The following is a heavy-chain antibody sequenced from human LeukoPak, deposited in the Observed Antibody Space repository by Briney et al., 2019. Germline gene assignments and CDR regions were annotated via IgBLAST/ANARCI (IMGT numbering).Heavy chain of an antibody. Sequence: SETLSLTCTVSGDSLNTYYWTWIRQTPGKELEWIGFVASSGTSNYNPSLKSRVGISIDTSKNQFSLALTSVTPADTAVYYCARVVRGVVTSNWFDPWGQGTLVSVSS. J-gene: IGHJ5*02. V-gene: IGHV4-59*01. D-gene: IGHD2-21*02. CDR3: ARVVRGVVTSNWFDP. CDR1: GDSLNTYY. CDR2: VASSGTS.